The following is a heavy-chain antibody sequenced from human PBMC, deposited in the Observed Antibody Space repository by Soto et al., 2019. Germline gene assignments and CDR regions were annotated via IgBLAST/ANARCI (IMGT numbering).Heavy chain of an antibody. J-gene: IGHJ6*02. CDR1: GGTFSSYA. Sequence: ASVKVSCKASGGTFSSYAISWVRQAPGQGLEWMGGIIPIFGTANYAQKFQGRVTITADESTSTAYMELSSLRSEDTAVYYCARADYDILTGYSYYGMDVWGQGTTVTVS. V-gene: IGHV1-69*13. CDR2: IIPIFGTA. CDR3: ARADYDILTGYSYYGMDV. D-gene: IGHD3-9*01.